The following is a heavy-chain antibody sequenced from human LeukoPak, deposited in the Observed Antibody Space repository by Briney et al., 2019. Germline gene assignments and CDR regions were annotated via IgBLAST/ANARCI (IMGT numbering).Heavy chain of an antibody. J-gene: IGHJ4*02. CDR1: GFTFSSYA. Sequence: GGSLRLSCAASGFTFSSYAMSRVRQAPGKGLEWVSAVSDAGGSAYYADSVRGQFIISRDNSKNTLYLQMNSLRAEDTAVYYCAKSGGSGYFYLFDYWGRGTLVTVSS. CDR3: AKSGGSGYFYLFDY. D-gene: IGHD3-10*01. CDR2: VSDAGGSA. V-gene: IGHV3-23*01.